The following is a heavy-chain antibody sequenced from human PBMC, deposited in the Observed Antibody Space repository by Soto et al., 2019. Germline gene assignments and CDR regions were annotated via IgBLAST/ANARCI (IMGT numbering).Heavy chain of an antibody. CDR2: IYYSGST. Sequence: PSETLSLTCTVSGGSISSGDYYWSWIRQPPGKGLEWIGYIYYSGSTYYNPSPKSRVTISVDTSKNQFSLKLSSVTAADTAVYYCARGDYGSGTGPWGQGTLVTVSS. V-gene: IGHV4-30-4*01. D-gene: IGHD3-10*01. J-gene: IGHJ5*02. CDR1: GGSISSGDYY. CDR3: ARGDYGSGTGP.